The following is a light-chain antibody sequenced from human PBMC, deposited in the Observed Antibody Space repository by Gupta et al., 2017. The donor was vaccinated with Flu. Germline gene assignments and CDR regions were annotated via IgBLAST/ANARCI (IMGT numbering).Light chain of an antibody. CDR3: QSYDSSNHRV. J-gene: IGLJ2*01. Sequence: NFMLTQPHSGSESPGKTVTISCTRSSGSIASNYVQWYQQRPGSSPTTVIYDDNQRPSAVPDRFSGSIDSSSNSASLTISGLKTEDEAYYYCQSYDSSNHRVFGGGTKLTVL. CDR2: DDN. V-gene: IGLV6-57*01. CDR1: SGSIASNY.